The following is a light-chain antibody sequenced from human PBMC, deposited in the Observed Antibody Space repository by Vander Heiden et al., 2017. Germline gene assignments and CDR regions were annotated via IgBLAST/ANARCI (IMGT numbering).Light chain of an antibody. V-gene: IGLV2-11*01. CDR3: CSYAGSFTLV. CDR2: DVS. J-gene: IGLJ2*01. CDR1: SCYVGKEHY. Sequence: QSALTQPRSVSGYPGQSVTISCTGTSCYVGKEHYDSWYQHHPGKAPRLMIYDVSERPSGVPDRFSGSKSGNTASLTISGLQAEDEADFYCCSYAGSFTLVFGGGTKLTVL.